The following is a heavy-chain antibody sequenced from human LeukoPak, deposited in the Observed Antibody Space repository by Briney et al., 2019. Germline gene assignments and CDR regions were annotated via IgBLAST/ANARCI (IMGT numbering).Heavy chain of an antibody. CDR2: IYYSGST. CDR3: ARGSVEYSSSSGFDY. D-gene: IGHD6-6*01. V-gene: IGHV4-59*01. CDR1: GGSISSYY. Sequence: SETLSLTSTVSGGSISSYYWSWIRQPPGKGLEWIGYIYYSGSTNYNPSLKSRVTISVDTSKNQFSLKLSSVTAADTAVYYCARGSVEYSSSSGFDYWGQGTLVTVSS. J-gene: IGHJ4*02.